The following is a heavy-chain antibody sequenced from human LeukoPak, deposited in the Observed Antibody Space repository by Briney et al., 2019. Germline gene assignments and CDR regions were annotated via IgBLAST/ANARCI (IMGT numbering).Heavy chain of an antibody. Sequence: SGPTVVKPTQTLTLNYNRSGPSLSTSGVGVNWIRQPPGKALEWLALIYWDGDKRYSPSLRSRLTLNHDTSKDQVVHTLTNRDRVETATYYCGDRIDCTSTTCSDYWGQGILVTVSS. V-gene: IGHV2-5*02. CDR1: GPSLSTSGVG. CDR2: IYWDGDK. J-gene: IGHJ4*02. CDR3: GDRIDCTSTTCSDY. D-gene: IGHD2-2*01.